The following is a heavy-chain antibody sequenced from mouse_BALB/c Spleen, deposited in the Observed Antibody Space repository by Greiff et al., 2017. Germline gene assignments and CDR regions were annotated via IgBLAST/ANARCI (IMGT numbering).Heavy chain of an antibody. CDR3: ASTVGGMDY. D-gene: IGHD1-1*01. CDR1: GYSITSGYY. Sequence: ESGPGLVKPSQSLSLTCSVTGYSITSGYYWNWIRQFPGNKLEWIGYISYDGSNNYNPSLKNRISITRDTSKNQFFLKLNSVTTEDTATYYCASTVGGMDYWGQGTSVTVSS. J-gene: IGHJ4*01. CDR2: ISYDGSN. V-gene: IGHV3-6*02.